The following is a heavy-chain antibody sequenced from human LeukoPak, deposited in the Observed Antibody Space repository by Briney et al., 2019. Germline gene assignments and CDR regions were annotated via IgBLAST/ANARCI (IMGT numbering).Heavy chain of an antibody. CDR1: GFSVSSNY. CDR3: ARVAATVTTNFYYYIDV. CDR2: IYSSGYT. J-gene: IGHJ6*03. V-gene: IGHV3-53*01. D-gene: IGHD4-17*01. Sequence: PGGSLRLSCAASGFSVSSNYMNWVRQAPGQGLEWVSVIYSSGYTYYADSVKGRFTISRDNAKNTPYLQMNSLGAEDTALYYCARVAATVTTNFYYYIDVWGEGTTVTVSS.